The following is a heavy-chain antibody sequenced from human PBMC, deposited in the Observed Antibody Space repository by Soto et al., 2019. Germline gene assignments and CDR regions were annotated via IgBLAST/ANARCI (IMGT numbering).Heavy chain of an antibody. Sequence: GGSLRLSCAASGFTFSSYGMHWVRQAPGKGLEWVAVISYDGSNKYYADSVKGRFTISRDNSKNTLYLQMNSLRAEDTAVYYCAKDSRADTAMVFGYWGQGTLVTVSS. V-gene: IGHV3-30*18. CDR2: ISYDGSNK. J-gene: IGHJ4*02. CDR1: GFTFSSYG. D-gene: IGHD5-18*01. CDR3: AKDSRADTAMVFGY.